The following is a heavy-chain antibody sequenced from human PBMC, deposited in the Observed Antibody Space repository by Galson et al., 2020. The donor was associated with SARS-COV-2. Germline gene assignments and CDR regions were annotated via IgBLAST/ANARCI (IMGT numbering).Heavy chain of an antibody. D-gene: IGHD3-3*01. CDR2: ITAYNGNS. CDR1: GYTFSSYG. Sequence: ASVKLSCKTFGYTFSSYGISWVRQAPGHGLEWMGWITAYNGNSEYSQKFKGRFTMTTDTSTSIAYMELRSLRFDDTAVYYCARDWDARGYYNGMNVWGQGTKVTVS. CDR3: ARDWDARGYYNGMNV. J-gene: IGHJ6*02. V-gene: IGHV1-18*01.